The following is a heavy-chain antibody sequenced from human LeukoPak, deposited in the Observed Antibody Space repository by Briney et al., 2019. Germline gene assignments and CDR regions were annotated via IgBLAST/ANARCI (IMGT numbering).Heavy chain of an antibody. CDR3: TRHKSLSMVRGVIIAPGYYFDY. Sequence: SETLSLTCTVSGDSISSGSYFWSWIRQPAGKGLECIGRFYTSGSTNYNPSLKSRVTISVDTSKNQFSLKLSSVTAADTAVYYCTRHKSLSMVRGVIIAPGYYFDYWGQGTLVTVSS. D-gene: IGHD3-10*01. CDR1: GDSISSGSYF. V-gene: IGHV4-61*02. J-gene: IGHJ4*02. CDR2: FYTSGST.